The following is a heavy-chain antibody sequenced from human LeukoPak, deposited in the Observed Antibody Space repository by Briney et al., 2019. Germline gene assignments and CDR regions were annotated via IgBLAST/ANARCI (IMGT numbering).Heavy chain of an antibody. V-gene: IGHV3-53*01. Sequence: GGSLRLSFAAPGVTRGSNYKNWVRPAPGGGVGGGANIYRGGRTFYSDSVRGRFTISRDNSENTLYLQMNSLRAGDTAVYYCARDKSGGYCSNTSCYYGMDVWGQGTTVTVSS. D-gene: IGHD2-2*01. CDR2: IYRGGRT. J-gene: IGHJ6*02. CDR1: GVTRGSNY. CDR3: ARDKSGGYCSNTSCYYGMDV.